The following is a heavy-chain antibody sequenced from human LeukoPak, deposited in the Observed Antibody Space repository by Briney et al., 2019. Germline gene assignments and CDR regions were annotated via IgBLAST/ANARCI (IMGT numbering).Heavy chain of an antibody. D-gene: IGHD5-18*01. J-gene: IGHJ3*02. V-gene: IGHV4-39*07. CDR2: IYYSGNT. CDR3: ARSRGYSYGYLLSVDM. CDR1: GGSISSTSYY. Sequence: PSETLSLTCTVSGGSISSTSYYWGWIRQPPGKGLEWIGSIYYSGNTYYNPSLKSRVTISVDTSKNQFSLKLSSVTAADTAVYYCARSRGYSYGYLLSVDMWGQGTMVTVSS.